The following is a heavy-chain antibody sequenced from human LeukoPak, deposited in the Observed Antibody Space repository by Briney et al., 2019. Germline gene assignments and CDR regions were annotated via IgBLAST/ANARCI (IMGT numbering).Heavy chain of an antibody. Sequence: PGGSLRLSCAASGFTFSSYGMHWVRQAPGKGLEWVAVISYDGSNKYYADSVKGRFTIPRDNSKNTLYLQMNSLRAEDTAVYYCAKGNWMTTVPFWFDYWGQGTLVTVSS. D-gene: IGHD4-17*01. V-gene: IGHV3-30*18. CDR3: AKGNWMTTVPFWFDY. J-gene: IGHJ4*02. CDR1: GFTFSSYG. CDR2: ISYDGSNK.